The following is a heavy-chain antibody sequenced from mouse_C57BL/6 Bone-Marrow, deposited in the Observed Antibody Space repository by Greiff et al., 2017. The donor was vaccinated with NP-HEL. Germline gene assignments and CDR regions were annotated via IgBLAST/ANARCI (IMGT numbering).Heavy chain of an antibody. V-gene: IGHV8-8*01. CDR3: ARSDSHYASGDWYFDV. Sequence: QVTLKVSGPGILQPSQTLSLTCSFSGFSLSTFGMGVGWIRQPSGKGLEWLAHIWWDDDKYYNPALKSRLTISKDTSKNQVFLKIANVDTAETATYYCARSDSHYASGDWYFDVWGTGTTVTVSS. CDR1: GFSLSTFGMG. CDR2: IWWDDDK. D-gene: IGHD1-1*01. J-gene: IGHJ1*03.